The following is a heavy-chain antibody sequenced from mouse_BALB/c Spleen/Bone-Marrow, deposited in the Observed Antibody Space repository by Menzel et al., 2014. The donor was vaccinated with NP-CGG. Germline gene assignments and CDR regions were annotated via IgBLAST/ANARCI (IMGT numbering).Heavy chain of an antibody. V-gene: IGHV1S81*02. CDR3: TRSRYDYDNAMDC. CDR1: GYTFTSYY. CDR2: INPSNGGT. J-gene: IGHJ4*01. Sequence: QVQLQQSGAELVKPGASVKLSCKASGYTFTSYYMYWVKQRPGQGLEWIGEINPSNGGTNFNEKFKGKATLTVDKSSSTAYMQLSSLTSEDSAVYYCTRSRYDYDNAMDCWGQGTSVTVSS. D-gene: IGHD2-4*01.